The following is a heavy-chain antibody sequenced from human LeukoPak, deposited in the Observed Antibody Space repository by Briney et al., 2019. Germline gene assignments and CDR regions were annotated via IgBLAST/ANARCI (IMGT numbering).Heavy chain of an antibody. Sequence: PGGSLRLSCAASGFTFSSYSMNWVRQAPGKGLEWVSSISSSSSYIYYADSVKGRFTISRDNAKNSLYLQMNSLRAEDTAVYYCARDQDYYDSSGVGAFDIWGQGTMVTVSS. J-gene: IGHJ3*02. D-gene: IGHD3-22*01. CDR1: GFTFSSYS. V-gene: IGHV3-21*01. CDR3: ARDQDYYDSSGVGAFDI. CDR2: ISSSSSYI.